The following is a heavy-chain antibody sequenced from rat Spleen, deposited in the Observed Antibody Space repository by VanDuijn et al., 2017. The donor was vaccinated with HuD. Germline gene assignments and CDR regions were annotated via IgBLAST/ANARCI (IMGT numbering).Heavy chain of an antibody. D-gene: IGHD1-9*01. J-gene: IGHJ2*01. CDR3: ARRHYGYTDYFDY. V-gene: IGHV5-19*01. CDR1: GFTFSNYA. CDR2: ISPSGGST. Sequence: EVQLVESGGGLVQPGRSLKLSCAASGFTFSNYAMHWIRQAPTKGLEWVASISPSGGSTYYRDSVKGRFTISRDNAKSTLSLQMDSLRSEDTATYYCARRHYGYTDYFDYWGQGVMVTVSS.